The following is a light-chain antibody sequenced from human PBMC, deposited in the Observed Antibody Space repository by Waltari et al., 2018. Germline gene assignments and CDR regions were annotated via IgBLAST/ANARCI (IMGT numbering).Light chain of an antibody. CDR3: QSADSSGVPPV. V-gene: IGLV3-25*03. Sequence: SYELTQPPSVSVSPGQTARITCSGDALPKQYSYWYQQKPGQAPVLVIYKEIERPSGIHERFSGSSSGTTVTLTISGAQAEDEADYYCQSADSSGVPPVFGTWTKVTVL. J-gene: IGLJ1*01. CDR2: KEI. CDR1: ALPKQY.